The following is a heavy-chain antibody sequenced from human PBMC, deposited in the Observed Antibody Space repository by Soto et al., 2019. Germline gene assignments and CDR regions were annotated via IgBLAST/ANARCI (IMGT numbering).Heavy chain of an antibody. CDR1: GYTFTSHY. CDR2: INPSGGST. D-gene: IGHD2-21*01. J-gene: IGHJ6*02. V-gene: IGHV1-46*01. CDR3: ARAGGGAAGEDGYYGMDV. Sequence: GASVKVSCKASGYTFTSHYMHWVRQAPGQGLEWMGIINPSGGSTSYAQKFQGRVTMTRDTSTSTVYMELSSLRSEDTAVYYCARAGGGAAGEDGYYGMDVWGQGTTVTVSS.